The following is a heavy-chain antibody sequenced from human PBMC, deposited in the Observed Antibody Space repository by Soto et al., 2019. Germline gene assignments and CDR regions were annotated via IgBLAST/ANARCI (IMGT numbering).Heavy chain of an antibody. CDR2: ISYDGSNK. V-gene: IGHV3-30-3*01. J-gene: IGHJ4*02. D-gene: IGHD2-2*01. CDR3: GRWRRTSCHLGSDY. Sequence: GGSLRLSCAASGFTFSSYAMNWVRQAPGKGLEWVALISYDGSNKYYADSVKGRFTISRDSSKNTLYLQMNSLRAADTAVYYCGRWRRTSCHLGSDYWGQGTLVTVSS. CDR1: GFTFSSYA.